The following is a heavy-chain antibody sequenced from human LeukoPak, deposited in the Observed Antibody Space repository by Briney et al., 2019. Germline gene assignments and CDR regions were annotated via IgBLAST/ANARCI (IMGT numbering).Heavy chain of an antibody. D-gene: IGHD6-13*01. J-gene: IGHJ3*02. CDR1: GGSISSGSYY. V-gene: IGHV4-61*02. CDR3: ARDRFTVYSSSWYGAFDI. CDR2: IYTSGST. Sequence: TSETLSLTCTVSGGSISSGSYYWSWIRQPAGKGLEWIGRIYTSGSTNYNPSLKSRVTISVDTSKNQFSLKLSSVTAAGTAVYYCARDRFTVYSSSWYGAFDIWGQGTMVTVSS.